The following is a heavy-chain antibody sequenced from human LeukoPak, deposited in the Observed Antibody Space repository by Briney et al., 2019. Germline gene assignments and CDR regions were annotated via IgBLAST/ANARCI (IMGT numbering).Heavy chain of an antibody. J-gene: IGHJ5*02. V-gene: IGHV1-24*01. CDR3: ATNYCSGGNCRFWANWFDP. Sequence: ASVKVSCKVSGYTLTELSMHWVRQAPGKGLEWMGGFDPEDGETIYAQKFQGRVTMTEDTSTDTAYMELSSLRSEDTAVYYCATNYCSGGNCRFWANWFDPWGQGTLVTVSS. CDR2: FDPEDGET. D-gene: IGHD2-15*01. CDR1: GYTLTELS.